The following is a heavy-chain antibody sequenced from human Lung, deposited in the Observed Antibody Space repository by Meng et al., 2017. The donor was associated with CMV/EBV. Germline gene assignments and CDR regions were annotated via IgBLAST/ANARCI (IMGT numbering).Heavy chain of an antibody. V-gene: IGHV6-1*01. CDR1: GDSVSSNSAA. CDR3: ARDYYDSGGYYYTEGYYHGLDF. Sequence: SXTXSLXCAISGDSVSSNSAAWNWIRQSPSRGLEWLGRTYYRSKWYNDYAISVKSRITINPDTSKNQFSLQLNSVTPEDTAVYYCARDYYDSGGYYYTEGYYHGLDFXGQGXTVTVSS. J-gene: IGHJ6*02. CDR2: TYYRSKWYN. D-gene: IGHD3-22*01.